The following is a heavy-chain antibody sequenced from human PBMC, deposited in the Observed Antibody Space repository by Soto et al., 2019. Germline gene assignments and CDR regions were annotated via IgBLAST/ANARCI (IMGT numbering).Heavy chain of an antibody. D-gene: IGHD2-21*02. J-gene: IGHJ4*02. V-gene: IGHV1-18*01. CDR3: AREWRVTTAGIDY. CDR1: GYTFTSYN. CDR2: ISGNSDDT. Sequence: ASVKVSCKASGYTFTSYNINWVRQAPGQGLEWMGWISGNSDDTNYAQKVQGRVTMTTDTSTGTAYMELRSLRYDDTAIYYCAREWRVTTAGIDYWGQGTLVTVSS.